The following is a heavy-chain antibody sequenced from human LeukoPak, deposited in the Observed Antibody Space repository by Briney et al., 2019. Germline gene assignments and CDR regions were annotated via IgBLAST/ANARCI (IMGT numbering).Heavy chain of an antibody. J-gene: IGHJ4*02. Sequence: GGSLRLSCAASGFTFSTYAMSWVRQAPGKGLEWVSTITGSGKNTFYIESVKGRFTISRDNSKNTLYLQMNSLRAEDTAVYYCAKDQGFGVSNYFDYWGQGTLVTVSS. CDR3: AKDQGFGVSNYFDY. CDR1: GFTFSTYA. D-gene: IGHD3-10*01. CDR2: ITGSGKNT. V-gene: IGHV3-23*01.